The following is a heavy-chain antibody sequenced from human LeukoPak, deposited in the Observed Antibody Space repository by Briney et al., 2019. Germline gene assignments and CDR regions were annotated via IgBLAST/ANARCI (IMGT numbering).Heavy chain of an antibody. CDR3: ARAKYCSSTSCYVSGKLDY. Sequence: PSETLSLTCAVYGGSFSGYYWSWIRQPPGKGLEWLGEINHSGSTNYNPSLKSRVTISVGTSKNQFSLKLSSVTAADTAVYYCARAKYCSSTSCYVSGKLDYWGQGTLVTVSS. D-gene: IGHD2-2*01. J-gene: IGHJ4*02. CDR1: GGSFSGYY. CDR2: INHSGST. V-gene: IGHV4-34*01.